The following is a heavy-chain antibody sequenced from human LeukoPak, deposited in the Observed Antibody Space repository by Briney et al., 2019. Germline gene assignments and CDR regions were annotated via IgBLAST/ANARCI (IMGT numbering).Heavy chain of an antibody. CDR3: ARARWLQSFDY. CDR2: ISYDGSNK. CDR1: GFTFSSYG. V-gene: IGHV3-30*03. D-gene: IGHD5-24*01. J-gene: IGHJ4*02. Sequence: GGSLRLSCAASGFTFSSYGMHWVRQAPGKGLEWVAVISYDGSNKYYADSVKGRFTISRDNSKNTLYLQMNSLRAEDTAVYYCARARWLQSFDYWGQGTLVTVSS.